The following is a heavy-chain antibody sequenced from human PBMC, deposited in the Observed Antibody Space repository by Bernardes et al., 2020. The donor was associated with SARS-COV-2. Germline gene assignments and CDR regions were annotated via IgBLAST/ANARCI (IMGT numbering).Heavy chain of an antibody. V-gene: IGHV1-46*01. Sequence: ASVKVSCKASGYSFTSYYMHWVRQAPGQGLEWMGMINPSGGGTKYTQNFQGRVTMTRDTSTSTVYMELSSLRSEDTAVYYCGRASTMITFRELVASKSIDAFDIWGQGTMVTVSS. CDR2: INPSGGGT. CDR3: GRASTMITFRELVASKSIDAFDI. CDR1: GYSFTSYY. J-gene: IGHJ3*02. D-gene: IGHD3-22*01.